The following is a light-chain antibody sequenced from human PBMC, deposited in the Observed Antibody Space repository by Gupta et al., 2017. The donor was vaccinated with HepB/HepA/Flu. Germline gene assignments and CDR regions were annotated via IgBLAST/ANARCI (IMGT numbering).Light chain of an antibody. J-gene: IGLJ3*02. V-gene: IGLV1-40*01. CDR2: RNN. CDR3: QSYDSNLGGPWV. Sequence: QSALTQPPSVSGVPGQRVIISCTGSSSNIGIGRDVHWYQQFPGTAPKLLIYRNNNRPSGVPDRFSGSKSGTSASLAITGLQAGDEATYYCQSYDSNLGGPWVFGGGTKLTVL. CDR1: SSNIGIGRD.